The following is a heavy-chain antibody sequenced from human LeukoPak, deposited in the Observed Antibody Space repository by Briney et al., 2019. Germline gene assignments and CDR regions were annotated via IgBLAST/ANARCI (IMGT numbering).Heavy chain of an antibody. CDR2: ISYDGSNK. J-gene: IGHJ4*02. Sequence: GRSPTLSCAASGFTFSSYPMQWVRQAPGKGLEWVAVISYDGSNKYYTDSVKGRFTISRDNSKNTLYLEMNSLRAEDTAVYYCARDRISGGGWSPGVDLWGQGTLVAVST. CDR1: GFTFSSYP. D-gene: IGHD6-19*01. CDR3: ARDRISGGGWSPGVDL. V-gene: IGHV3-30*04.